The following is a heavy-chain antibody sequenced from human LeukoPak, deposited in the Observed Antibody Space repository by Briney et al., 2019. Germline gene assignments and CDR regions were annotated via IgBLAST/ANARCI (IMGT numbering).Heavy chain of an antibody. CDR2: IYKDEII. CDR3: ARGPLAMLAVYFDY. J-gene: IGHJ4*02. Sequence: GGSLRLSCAASGFSVDSNYMGWVRQAPGKGLEWVSVIYKDEIIFYGDSVKGRFTISSDNYKNTISLQMNSLRAEDTAVYYCARGPLAMLAVYFDYWGQGTLVTVSS. D-gene: IGHD6-19*01. V-gene: IGHV3-53*01. CDR1: GFSVDSNY.